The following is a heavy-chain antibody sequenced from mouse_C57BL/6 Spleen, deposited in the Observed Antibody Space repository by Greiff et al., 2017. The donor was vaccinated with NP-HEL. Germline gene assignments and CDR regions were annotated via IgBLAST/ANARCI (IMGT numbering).Heavy chain of an antibody. CDR1: GYTFTSYW. D-gene: IGHD2-1*01. Sequence: QVQLQQPGAELVKPGASVKMSCKASGYTFTSYWITWVKQRPGQGLEWIGDIYPGSGSTNYNEKFKSKATLTVDTSSSTAYMQLSILTSEDSAVYYCARDYGNFKRVDYWGQGTTLTVSS. CDR3: ARDYGNFKRVDY. V-gene: IGHV1-55*01. J-gene: IGHJ2*01. CDR2: IYPGSGST.